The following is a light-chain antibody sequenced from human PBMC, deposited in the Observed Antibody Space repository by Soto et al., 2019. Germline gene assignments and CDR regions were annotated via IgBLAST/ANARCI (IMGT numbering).Light chain of an antibody. CDR2: AAS. CDR1: QAITNA. V-gene: IGKV1-27*01. CDR3: QKYSSALWA. J-gene: IGKJ1*01. Sequence: DIQMTQSPSSLSAFVGDRVTITCRASQAITNALAWYQQKPGKVPELLIYAASTLQSGVPSRFSGSGSGTDFTLTISSLQPEDVATYYCQKYSSALWAFGQGTKVEIK.